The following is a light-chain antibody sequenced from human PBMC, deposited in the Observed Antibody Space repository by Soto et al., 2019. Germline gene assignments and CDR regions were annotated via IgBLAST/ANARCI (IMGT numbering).Light chain of an antibody. V-gene: IGKV1-5*01. CDR3: LQHHSYPQT. CDR1: QSINTW. Sequence: DIQMTQSPTTLSASVGDRVTITCRASQSINTWLAWYQQKSGKAPKRLIYAVSSLQSGVPSRFSGSGSETDFTLTISSLQPEDFATYYCLQHHSYPQTFGQGTKVDI. CDR2: AVS. J-gene: IGKJ1*01.